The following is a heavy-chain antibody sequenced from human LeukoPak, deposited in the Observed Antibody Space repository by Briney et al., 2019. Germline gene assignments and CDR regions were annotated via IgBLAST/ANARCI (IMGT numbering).Heavy chain of an antibody. CDR1: GYSFTNYW. Sequence: GESLKISCKGSGYSFTNYWIGWVRQMPGNGLEWMGIIYPGDSDTRYSPSFQGQVTISADKSISTAYLQWSSLKASDTAMYYCARPRRHIVVVTAPIDAFDIWGQGTMVTVSS. J-gene: IGHJ3*02. CDR3: ARPRRHIVVVTAPIDAFDI. V-gene: IGHV5-51*01. D-gene: IGHD2-21*02. CDR2: IYPGDSDT.